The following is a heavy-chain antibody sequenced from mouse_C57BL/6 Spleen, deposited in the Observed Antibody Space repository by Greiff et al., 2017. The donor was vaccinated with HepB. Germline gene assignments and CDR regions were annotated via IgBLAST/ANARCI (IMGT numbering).Heavy chain of an antibody. Sequence: EVQLQQSGPELVKPGASVKIPCKASGYTFTDYNMDWVKQSHGKSLEWIGDINPNNGGTIYNQKFKGKATLTVDKSSSTAYMELRSLTSEDTAVYYCARSGNYPKNWYFDVWGTGTTVTVSS. CDR2: INPNNGGT. CDR1: GYTFTDYN. D-gene: IGHD2-1*01. J-gene: IGHJ1*03. CDR3: ARSGNYPKNWYFDV. V-gene: IGHV1-18*01.